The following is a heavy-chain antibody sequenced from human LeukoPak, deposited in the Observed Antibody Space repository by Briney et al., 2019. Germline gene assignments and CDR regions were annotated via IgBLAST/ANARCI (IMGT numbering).Heavy chain of an antibody. V-gene: IGHV5-51*01. CDR3: ARGGPSYALDY. CDR2: ICPGDSDT. Sequence: GESLKISCKGSGYSFTSYWIGWVRQMPGKGLEWMGIICPGDSDTRYSPSFQGQVTISADKFISTAYLQWNSLKASDTAIYYCARGGPSYALDYWGQGTLVTVSS. CDR1: GYSFTSYW. J-gene: IGHJ4*02. D-gene: IGHD3-16*01.